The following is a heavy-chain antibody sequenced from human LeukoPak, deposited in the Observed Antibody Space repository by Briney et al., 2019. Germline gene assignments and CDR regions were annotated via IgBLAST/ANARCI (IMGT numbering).Heavy chain of an antibody. D-gene: IGHD6-13*01. Sequence: SETLSLTCAVSGGSISSCYAILTRQPPRKGLEWIGYIYYSGSTNYSPSLKSRLTISVDTSKNQFSLNLSCVTAADTAVYYCARTYGGSGLGSLDLWGRGTLVTVSS. CDR2: IYYSGST. CDR3: ARTYGGSGLGSLDL. CDR1: GGSISSCY. J-gene: IGHJ2*01. V-gene: IGHV4-59*01.